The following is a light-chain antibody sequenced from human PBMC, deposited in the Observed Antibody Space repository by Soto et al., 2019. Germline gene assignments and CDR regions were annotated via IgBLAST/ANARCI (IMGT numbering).Light chain of an antibody. CDR2: DAS. Sequence: DIQMTQSPSSLSASVGDRVTLRFQASQDISNFLNWYQQKPGKAPKLLIYDASNLETGVPSRFSGSGSGTDFTFTISSLQPEDIATYYCQQYDILPITFGQGTRLEIK. CDR1: QDISNF. J-gene: IGKJ5*01. V-gene: IGKV1-33*01. CDR3: QQYDILPIT.